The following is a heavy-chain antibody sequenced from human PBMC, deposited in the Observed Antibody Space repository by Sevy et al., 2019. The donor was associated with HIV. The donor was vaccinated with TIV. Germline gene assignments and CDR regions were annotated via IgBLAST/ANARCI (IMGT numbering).Heavy chain of an antibody. CDR3: ATSGGET. D-gene: IGHD3-16*01. CDR2: IKQDGSEK. V-gene: IGHV3-7*01. J-gene: IGHJ5*02. CDR1: GFTFSSYW. Sequence: GSLRLSCAASGFTFSSYWMNWIRQAPGKGLEWVANIKQDGSEKYYVDSVKGRFTISRDNAKNSLYLEMNTLRAEATAVYYCATSGGETWGQGTLVTVSS.